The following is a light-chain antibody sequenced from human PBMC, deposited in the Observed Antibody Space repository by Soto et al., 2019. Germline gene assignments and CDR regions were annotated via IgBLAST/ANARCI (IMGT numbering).Light chain of an antibody. V-gene: IGLV2-14*01. CDR2: EVR. CDR1: MRDVGAYNL. J-gene: IGLJ3*02. CDR3: SAYTARSTLV. Sequence: QSALAQPASVSGAAGQSITISCSGTMRDVGAYNLVSWYQQHPGTAPKLSIYEVRKRPSGISSRFSGCRSGNTGSLTISGLESEDEGDYYCSAYTARSTLVFGGGTKVTVL.